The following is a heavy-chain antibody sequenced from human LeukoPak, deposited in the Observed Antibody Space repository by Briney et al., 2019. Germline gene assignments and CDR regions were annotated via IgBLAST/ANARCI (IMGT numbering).Heavy chain of an antibody. J-gene: IGHJ4*02. CDR1: GFTFSGYG. CDR2: IWYDGNNK. D-gene: IGHD5-18*01. CDR3: AKDWGYTTLVSYYFDY. Sequence: GRSLRLSCAASGFTFSGYGMHWVRQAPDKGLEWVAVIWYDGNNKYYADPVKGRFTISRDNSKNTLYLQMNSLRAEDTAVYYCAKDWGYTTLVSYYFDYWGQGALVTVSS. V-gene: IGHV3-33*06.